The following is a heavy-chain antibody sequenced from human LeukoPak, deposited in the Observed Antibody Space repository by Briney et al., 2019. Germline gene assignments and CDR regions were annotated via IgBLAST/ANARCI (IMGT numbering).Heavy chain of an antibody. Sequence: PSETLSLTCAVYGGSFSGYYWSWIRQPPGKGLEWIGEINHSGSTNYNPSLKSRVTISVDTSKNQFSLKLSSVTAADTAVYYCVRCQAAAGIDYWGQGTLVTVSS. CDR2: INHSGST. CDR1: GGSFSGYY. V-gene: IGHV4-34*01. D-gene: IGHD6-13*01. CDR3: VRCQAAAGIDY. J-gene: IGHJ4*02.